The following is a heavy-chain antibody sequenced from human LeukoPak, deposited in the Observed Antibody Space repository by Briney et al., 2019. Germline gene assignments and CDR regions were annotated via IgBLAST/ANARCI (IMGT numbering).Heavy chain of an antibody. Sequence: PGGSLRLSCAASGFTFSSYAMSWVRQAPGKGLEWVSAISGSGGSTYYADSVKGRFTISRDNSKNTLYLQMNSLRAEDTAVYYCAKEGSSSWSRPNDAFDIWGQGTMVTVSS. CDR2: ISGSGGST. CDR3: AKEGSSSWSRPNDAFDI. CDR1: GFTFSSYA. D-gene: IGHD6-13*01. V-gene: IGHV3-23*01. J-gene: IGHJ3*02.